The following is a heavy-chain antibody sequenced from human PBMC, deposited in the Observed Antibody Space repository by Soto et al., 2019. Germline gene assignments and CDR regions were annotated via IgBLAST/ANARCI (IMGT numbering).Heavy chain of an antibody. CDR1: GYTFTSYA. V-gene: IGHV1-3*01. CDR2: INAGNGNT. Sequence: QVQLVQSGAEVKKPGASVKVSCKASGYTFTSYAMHWVRQAPGQRLEWMGWINAGNGNTKYSQKFQGRVTITRDTSAXXAYMXXXXXXXXXTAVXYCXXXXGXPDGPGDYWGQGTLVTVSS. CDR3: XXXXGXPDGPGDY. J-gene: IGHJ4*02.